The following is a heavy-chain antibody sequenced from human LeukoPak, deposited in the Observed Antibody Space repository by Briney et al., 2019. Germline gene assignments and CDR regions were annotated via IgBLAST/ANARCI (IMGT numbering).Heavy chain of an antibody. CDR2: IYYSGST. Sequence: SETLSLTCTVSGGSISSYYWSWIRQPPGKGLEWIGYIYYSGSTNYNPTLKSRVTISVDTSKNQFSLKLSSVTAADTAVYYCARDDGDWGGSDYWGQGTLVTVSS. CDR1: GGSISSYY. V-gene: IGHV4-59*01. J-gene: IGHJ4*02. CDR3: ARDDGDWGGSDY. D-gene: IGHD4-17*01.